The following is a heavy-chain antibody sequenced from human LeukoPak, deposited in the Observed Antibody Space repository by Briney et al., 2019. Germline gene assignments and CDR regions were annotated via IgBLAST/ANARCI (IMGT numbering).Heavy chain of an antibody. CDR1: GYTFTGYY. CDR3: ARGPFIVVVTDRFDY. V-gene: IGHV1-2*06. CDR2: INPNSGGT. J-gene: IGHJ4*02. D-gene: IGHD2-21*02. Sequence: ASVKVSCKASGYTFTGYYMHWVRQAPGQGLEWMGRINPNSGGTNYAQKFQGGVTMTRDTSISTAYMELSRLRSDDTAVYYCARGPFIVVVTDRFDYWGQGTLVTVSS.